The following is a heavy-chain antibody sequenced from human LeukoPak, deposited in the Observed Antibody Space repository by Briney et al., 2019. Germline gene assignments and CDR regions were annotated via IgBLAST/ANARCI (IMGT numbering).Heavy chain of an antibody. V-gene: IGHV3-72*01. J-gene: IGHJ4*02. Sequence: GGSLRLSCAASGFTFSSNVMSWVRQAPGKGLEWVGRSRDKGNSYTTAYAASVRGRFTISRDDSKNSLYLQMNSLKNEDTAVYYCARREDYFDYWGQGTLVTVSS. CDR1: GFTFSSNV. CDR2: SRDKGNSYTT. CDR3: ARREDYFDY.